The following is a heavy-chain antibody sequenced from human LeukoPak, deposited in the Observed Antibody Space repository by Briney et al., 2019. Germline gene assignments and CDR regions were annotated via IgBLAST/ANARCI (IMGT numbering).Heavy chain of an antibody. D-gene: IGHD6-19*01. CDR3: AKDKYSSGCSLDY. Sequence: PGGSLRLSCAASGFTFSSYAMSWVRQAPGKGLEWVSAISGSGGSTYYADSVKGRFTIFRDNSKNTLYLQMNSLRAEDTAVYYCAKDKYSSGCSLDYWGQGTLVTVSS. V-gene: IGHV3-23*01. CDR1: GFTFSSYA. J-gene: IGHJ4*02. CDR2: ISGSGGST.